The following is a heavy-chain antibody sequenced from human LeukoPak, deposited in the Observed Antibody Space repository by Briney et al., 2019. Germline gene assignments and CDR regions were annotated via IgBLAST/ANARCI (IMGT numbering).Heavy chain of an antibody. CDR2: ISHSGST. Sequence: SETLSLTCAVYGGSFSGYYWSWIRQPPGKGLEWIGEISHSGSTNYNPSLKSRVTISVDTSKNQFSLKLSSVTAADTAVYYCARYCSSTSCYIYGMDVWGQGTTVTVSS. CDR1: GGSFSGYY. V-gene: IGHV4-34*01. J-gene: IGHJ6*02. CDR3: ARYCSSTSCYIYGMDV. D-gene: IGHD2-2*02.